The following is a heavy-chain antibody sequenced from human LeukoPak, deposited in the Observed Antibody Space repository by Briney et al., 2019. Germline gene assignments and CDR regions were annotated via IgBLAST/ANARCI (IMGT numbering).Heavy chain of an antibody. D-gene: IGHD4-17*01. CDR2: ITWNGVGT. V-gene: IGHV3-20*04. CDR3: ARSMTTVTTRFFDL. CDR1: GFSFSSYG. Sequence: PGGSLRLSCAGSGFSFSSYGMHWVRQAPGKGLEWVSYITWNGVGTAYADSMKGRFTVSRDNVKNSLFLQMDSLRAEDTALYYCARSMTTVTTRFFDLWGRGTLVTVSS. J-gene: IGHJ2*01.